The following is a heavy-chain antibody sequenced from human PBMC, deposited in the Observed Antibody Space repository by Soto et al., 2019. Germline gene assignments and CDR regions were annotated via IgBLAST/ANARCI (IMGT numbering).Heavy chain of an antibody. J-gene: IGHJ6*02. CDR3: ARGGSVVPAAIGYYYYGMDV. CDR1: EGTISHYD. D-gene: IGHD2-2*02. CDR2: IIPIFATQ. Sequence: VPVYCLPSEGTISHYDISRVRQASRHGLELMGGIIPIFATQNYAQKFQGRVTSTADESTSTAYMELSSLRSEDTAVYYCARGGSVVPAAIGYYYYGMDVWGQGTTVTVSS. V-gene: IGHV1-69*01.